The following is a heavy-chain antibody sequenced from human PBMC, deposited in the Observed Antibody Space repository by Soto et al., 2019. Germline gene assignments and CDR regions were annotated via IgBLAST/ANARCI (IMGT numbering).Heavy chain of an antibody. D-gene: IGHD3-22*01. J-gene: IGHJ4*02. CDR2: VFHSGDT. V-gene: IGHV4-4*02. CDR3: TRLIYDSRLNYFYFDL. Sequence: SETLSLTCVVSGGSISGRNWWSWVRQAPGKGLEWIGEVFHSGDTTYSPSLRSRVTISVDKSKNQFSLNLNSVTAADTAVYSCTRLIYDSRLNYFYFDLWGQGARVTVSS. CDR1: GGSISGRNW.